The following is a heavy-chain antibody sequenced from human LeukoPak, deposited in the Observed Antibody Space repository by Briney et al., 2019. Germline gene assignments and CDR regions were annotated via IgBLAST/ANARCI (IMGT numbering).Heavy chain of an antibody. J-gene: IGHJ6*03. CDR2: MNPNSGNT. Sequence: GASVEVSCKASGYTFTSYDINWVRQATGQGLEWMGWMNPNSGNTGYAQKFQGRVTITRNTSISTAYMELSSLRSEDTAVYYCARDTGYSSSPEGYYYYMDVWGKGTTVTVSS. V-gene: IGHV1-8*03. D-gene: IGHD6-6*01. CDR3: ARDTGYSSSPEGYYYYMDV. CDR1: GYTFTSYD.